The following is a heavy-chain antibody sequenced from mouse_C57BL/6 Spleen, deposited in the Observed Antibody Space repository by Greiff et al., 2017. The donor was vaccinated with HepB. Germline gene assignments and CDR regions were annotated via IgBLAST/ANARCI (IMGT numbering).Heavy chain of an antibody. V-gene: IGHV1-76*01. CDR1: GYTLTDYY. Sequence: VQLQQSGAELVRPGASVKLSCKASGYTLTDYYINWVKQRPGQGLEWIARIYPGSGNTYYNEKFKGKATLTAEKSSSTAYMQLSSLTSEDSAVYFCAREGIWGQGTTLTVSS. J-gene: IGHJ2*01. CDR2: IYPGSGNT. CDR3: AREGI.